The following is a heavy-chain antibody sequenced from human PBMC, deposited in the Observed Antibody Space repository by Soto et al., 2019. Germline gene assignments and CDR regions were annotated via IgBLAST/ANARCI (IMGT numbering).Heavy chain of an antibody. CDR3: AKVFGYSYGYDAFDF. D-gene: IGHD5-18*01. Sequence: GGSLRLSCAASGFTFRSYAMSWVRQAPGKGLEWVSAISGSGGSTYYADSVKGRFTISRDNSKNTLYLQMNSLRAEDTAVYYCAKVFGYSYGYDAFDFWGQGTMVTVSS. J-gene: IGHJ3*01. V-gene: IGHV3-23*01. CDR1: GFTFRSYA. CDR2: ISGSGGST.